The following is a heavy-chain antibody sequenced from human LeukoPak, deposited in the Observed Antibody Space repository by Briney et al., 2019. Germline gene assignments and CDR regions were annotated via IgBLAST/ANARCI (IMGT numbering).Heavy chain of an antibody. CDR3: ARNFQYFDVPDY. V-gene: IGHV4-34*01. CDR2: INHSGST. D-gene: IGHD2-2*01. CDR1: GGSFSGYY. J-gene: IGHJ4*02. Sequence: SETLSLTCTVYGGSFSGYYWSWIRQPPGKGLEWIGEINHSGSTYYNPSLKSRVTISVDTSKNQFSLKLISVTAADTAVYYCARNFQYFDVPDYWGQGTLVAVSP.